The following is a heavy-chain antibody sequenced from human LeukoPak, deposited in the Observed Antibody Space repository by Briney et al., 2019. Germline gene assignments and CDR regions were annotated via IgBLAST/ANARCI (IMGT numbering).Heavy chain of an antibody. Sequence: GGSLRLSCAASGFTFSSYSMNWVRQAPGKGLEWVSSISSSSSYIYYADSVKGRFTISRDNAKNSLYLQMNSLRAEYTAVYYCARTHDYGDYEGDYWGQGTLVTVSS. D-gene: IGHD4-17*01. V-gene: IGHV3-21*01. CDR3: ARTHDYGDYEGDY. J-gene: IGHJ4*02. CDR2: ISSSSSYI. CDR1: GFTFSSYS.